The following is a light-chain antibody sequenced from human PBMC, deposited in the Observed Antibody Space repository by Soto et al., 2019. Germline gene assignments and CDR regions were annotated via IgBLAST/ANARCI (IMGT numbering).Light chain of an antibody. Sequence: QSALTQPASVSGSPGQSMTISCTGTSNDIGANNYVSWYQHHPGKAPKILIYEAANRPSGVSHRFSGSKSANTASLTISGLQAEDEADYFCTSYTSTSTLVFGGGTKLTVL. CDR1: SNDIGANNY. CDR2: EAA. V-gene: IGLV2-14*01. J-gene: IGLJ2*01. CDR3: TSYTSTSTLV.